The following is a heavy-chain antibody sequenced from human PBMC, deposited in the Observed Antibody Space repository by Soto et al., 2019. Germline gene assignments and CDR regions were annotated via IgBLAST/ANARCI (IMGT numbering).Heavy chain of an antibody. CDR1: GGSISSSSYY. J-gene: IGHJ4*02. D-gene: IGHD3-3*01. V-gene: IGHV4-39*01. CDR3: ASSNTYYDFWSGYYPNSFDY. CDR2: IYYSGST. Sequence: QLQLQESGPGLVKPSETLSLTCTVSGGSISSSSYYWGWIRQPPGKGLEWIGSIYYSGSTYYNPSLKSRFTISVDTSKNQFSLKLSSVTAADTAVYYCASSNTYYDFWSGYYPNSFDYWGQGTLVTVSS.